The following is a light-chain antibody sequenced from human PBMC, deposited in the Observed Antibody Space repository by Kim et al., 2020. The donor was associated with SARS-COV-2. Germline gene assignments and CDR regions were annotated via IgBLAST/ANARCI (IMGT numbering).Light chain of an antibody. J-gene: IGLJ2*01. V-gene: IGLV2-14*03. CDR2: DVS. Sequence: GQSITSACTGTSSDVGGYNYVSWYQQHPGKAPKHMIYDVSNRPSGVSNRFSGSKSGNTASLTISGLQAEDEADYYCSSYTSSSTVVFGGGTKLTVL. CDR1: SSDVGGYNY. CDR3: SSYTSSSTVV.